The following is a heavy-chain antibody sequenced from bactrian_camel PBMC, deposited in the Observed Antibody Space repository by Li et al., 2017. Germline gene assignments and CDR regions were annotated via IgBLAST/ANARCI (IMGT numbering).Heavy chain of an antibody. Sequence: VQLVESGGGSVQAGGSLKLSCAASGHTSSSGCMAWFRQASGKERERVAYIYVPTGVTKTADSLKGRFTISQDNAKNTLYLQMNILKPEDTAMYYCTKDYVEGLGIDYWGQGTQVTVS. CDR1: GHTSSSGC. D-gene: IGHD1*01. J-gene: IGHJ4*01. V-gene: IGHV3S68*01. CDR3: TKDYVEGLGIDY. CDR2: IYVPTGVT.